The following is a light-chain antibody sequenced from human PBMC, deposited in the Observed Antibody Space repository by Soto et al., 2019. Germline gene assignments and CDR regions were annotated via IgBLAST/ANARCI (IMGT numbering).Light chain of an antibody. CDR3: CSYAGSSTVV. CDR2: EAT. Sequence: QSVLTQPASVSGSPGQSIIISCSGTSSDVGRYNLVSWYQQHPGKAPKVMIYEATKRPSGVSNRFSGSKSGNTASLTISGLRAEDEAHYYCCSYAGSSTVVFGGGTKLTAL. V-gene: IGLV2-23*01. J-gene: IGLJ3*02. CDR1: SSDVGRYNL.